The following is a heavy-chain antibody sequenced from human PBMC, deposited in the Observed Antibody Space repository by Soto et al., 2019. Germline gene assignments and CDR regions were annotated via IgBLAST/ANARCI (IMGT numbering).Heavy chain of an antibody. CDR3: ARDRGPSSGYYPYWFDP. J-gene: IGHJ5*02. CDR2: IIPIFGTA. CDR1: GGTFSSYA. V-gene: IGHV1-69*12. D-gene: IGHD3-22*01. Sequence: QVQLVQSGAEVKKPGSSVKVSFKASGGTFSSYAITWVRQAPGQGLEWMGGIIPIFGTANYAQKFQGRVTITADESTSTAYMELSSLRSVDTAVYYCARDRGPSSGYYPYWFDPWGQGTLVTVSS.